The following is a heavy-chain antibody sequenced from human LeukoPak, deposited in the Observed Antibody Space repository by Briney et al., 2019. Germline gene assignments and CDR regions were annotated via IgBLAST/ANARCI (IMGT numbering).Heavy chain of an antibody. D-gene: IGHD5-18*01. J-gene: IGHJ6*02. Sequence: PGGSLSLSCAASGFTFSDYYMSWIRQAPGKGLEWVSYISSRGSTIYYADSVKGRFTISRDNAKNSLYLQMNSLRAEDTAVYYCARHDTAMATDYGMDVWGQGTTVTVSS. V-gene: IGHV3-11*01. CDR2: ISSRGSTI. CDR3: ARHDTAMATDYGMDV. CDR1: GFTFSDYY.